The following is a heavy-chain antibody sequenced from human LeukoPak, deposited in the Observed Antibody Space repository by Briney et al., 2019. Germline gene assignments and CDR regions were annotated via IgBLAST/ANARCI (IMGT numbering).Heavy chain of an antibody. CDR1: GYTFTTYG. CDR3: ARTSGYDRELNWFDP. D-gene: IGHD5-12*01. Sequence: GASVKVSCKASGYTFTTYGMNWVRQAPGQGPEWMGWINTNTGNPTYAQGFTGRFVFSLDTSVSTAYLQISSLKAEDTAFYYCARTSGYDRELNWFDPWGQGTLVTVSS. V-gene: IGHV7-4-1*02. J-gene: IGHJ5*02. CDR2: INTNTGNP.